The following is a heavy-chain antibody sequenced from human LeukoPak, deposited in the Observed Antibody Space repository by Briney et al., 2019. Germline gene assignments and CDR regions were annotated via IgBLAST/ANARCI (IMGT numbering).Heavy chain of an antibody. CDR3: TRAPNYYGSGSSWFDP. Sequence: GGSLRLSCAASGFTFSSYGMHWVRQAPGKGLEWVGFIRSKAYGGTTEYAASVKGRFTISRDDSKSIAYLQMNSLKTEDTAVYYCTRAPNYYGSGSSWFDPWGQGTLVTVSS. J-gene: IGHJ5*02. CDR1: GFTFSSYG. V-gene: IGHV3-49*04. D-gene: IGHD3-10*01. CDR2: IRSKAYGGTT.